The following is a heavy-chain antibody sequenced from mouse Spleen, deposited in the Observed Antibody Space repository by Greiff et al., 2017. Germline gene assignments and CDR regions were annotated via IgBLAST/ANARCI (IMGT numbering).Heavy chain of an antibody. Sequence: DVKLVESGGGLVQPGGSRKLSCAASGFTFSSFGMHWVRQAPEKGLEWVAYISSGSSTIYYADTVKGRFTISRDNPKNTLFLQMTSLRSEDTAMYYCARVYGSSYGLFAYWGQGTLVTVSA. D-gene: IGHD1-1*01. CDR2: ISSGSSTI. V-gene: IGHV5-17*02. CDR3: ARVYGSSYGLFAY. J-gene: IGHJ3*01. CDR1: GFTFSSFG.